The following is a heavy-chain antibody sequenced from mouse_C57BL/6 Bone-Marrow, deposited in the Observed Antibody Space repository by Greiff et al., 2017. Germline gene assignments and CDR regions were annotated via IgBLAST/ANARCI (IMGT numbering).Heavy chain of an antibody. D-gene: IGHD1-1*01. CDR3: TPEYYGSHDY. J-gene: IGHJ2*01. CDR1: GFNIKDAY. CDR2: IDPENGDT. V-gene: IGHV14-4*01. Sequence: VQLQQSGAELVRPGASVKLSCTASGFNIKDAYMHWVKQRPEPGLEWIGWIDPENGDTEYASQFQGKATITADPSSNTSYLQLSSLTSEDTAVYYCTPEYYGSHDYWGQGTTLTVSS.